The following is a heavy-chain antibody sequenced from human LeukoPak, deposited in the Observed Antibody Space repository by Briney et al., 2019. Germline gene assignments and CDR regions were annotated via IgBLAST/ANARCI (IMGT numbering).Heavy chain of an antibody. CDR2: IYYSGST. Sequence: SETLSLTCTVSGGSISSGGYYWSWIRQHPGKGLEWIGYIYYSGSTYYNPSLKSRVTISVDTSKNQFSLRLSSVTAADTAVYYCASQNYGDYLDYWGQGTLVTVSS. CDR3: ASQNYGDYLDY. CDR1: GGSISSGGYY. V-gene: IGHV4-31*03. J-gene: IGHJ4*02. D-gene: IGHD4-17*01.